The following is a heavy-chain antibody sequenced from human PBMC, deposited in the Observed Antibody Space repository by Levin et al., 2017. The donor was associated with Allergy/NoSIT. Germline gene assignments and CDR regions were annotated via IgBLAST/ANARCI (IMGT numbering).Heavy chain of an antibody. CDR3: AKAGPYCSSTSCYPPEFDY. Sequence: PGGSLRLSCAASGFTFSSFGMHWVRQAPGKGLEWVAVISYDGSNKYYADSVKGRFTISRDNSKNTLYLQMNSLRAEDTAVYYCAKAGPYCSSTSCYPPEFDYWGQGTLVTVSS. D-gene: IGHD2-2*01. J-gene: IGHJ4*02. CDR1: GFTFSSFG. CDR2: ISYDGSNK. V-gene: IGHV3-30*18.